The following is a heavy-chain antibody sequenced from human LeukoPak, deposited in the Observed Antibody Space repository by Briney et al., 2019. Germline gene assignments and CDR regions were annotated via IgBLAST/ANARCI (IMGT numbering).Heavy chain of an antibody. CDR3: ARDPSGSYPDA. CDR2: VYSTGTP. D-gene: IGHD1-26*01. V-gene: IGHV4-61*02. Sequence: SETLSLTCSVSGDSISRRSSYWTWIRQPAGRGLEWIGRVYSTGTPNYNPSLKSRVTMSVDTSKNQFSLKLSSVTAADTAVYYCARDPSGSYPDAWGQGTLVTVSS. J-gene: IGHJ5*02. CDR1: GDSISRRSSY.